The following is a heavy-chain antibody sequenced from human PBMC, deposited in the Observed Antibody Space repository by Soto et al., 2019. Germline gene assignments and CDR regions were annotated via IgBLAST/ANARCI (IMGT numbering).Heavy chain of an antibody. Sequence: GESLKISCKGSGYSFTSYWISWVRQMPGKGLEWMGRIDPSDSYTNYSPSFQGHVTISADKSISTAYLQWGSLKASDTAMYYCASGKAVAGAPYYYYYGMDVWGQGTTVPVSS. CDR2: IDPSDSYT. D-gene: IGHD6-19*01. CDR1: GYSFTSYW. V-gene: IGHV5-10-1*01. J-gene: IGHJ6*02. CDR3: ASGKAVAGAPYYYYYGMDV.